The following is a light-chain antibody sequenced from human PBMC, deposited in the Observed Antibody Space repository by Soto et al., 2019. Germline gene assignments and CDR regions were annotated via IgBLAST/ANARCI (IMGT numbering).Light chain of an antibody. J-gene: IGKJ1*01. V-gene: IGKV1-5*01. CDR3: QQYGSTVVT. CDR2: AAS. CDR1: QTISSW. Sequence: DIHLTHTNSTLSGSVGDRVTITCRASQTISSWLAWYQQNPGKAPKLLIYAASSLQSGVSSRFSGSGSGTDFTLTISRLEPEDFAVYYCQQYGSTVVTFGQGTKVDIK.